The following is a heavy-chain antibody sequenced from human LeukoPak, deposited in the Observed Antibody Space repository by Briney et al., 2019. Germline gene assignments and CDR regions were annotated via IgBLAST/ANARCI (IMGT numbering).Heavy chain of an antibody. CDR1: GGSINTYY. CDR3: VWGGQWLAFDY. J-gene: IGHJ4*02. V-gene: IGHV4-59*03. CDR2: IHYTGTT. Sequence: SETLSLTCTVSGGSINTYYWSWIRQPPGRGLEGIGYIHYTGTTNYNPSLASRVTISIDTSKNQFSLKLTSVTAADTAVYYCVWGGQWLAFDYWGQGILVTDSS. D-gene: IGHD6-19*01.